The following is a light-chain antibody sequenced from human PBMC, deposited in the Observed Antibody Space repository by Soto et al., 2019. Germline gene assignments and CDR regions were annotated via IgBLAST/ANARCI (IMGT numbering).Light chain of an antibody. CDR1: QSVGSN. CDR3: QQYGSSHVWT. Sequence: EIVMTPSAATLSVCAGGGATLSFSASQSVGSNLAWYQQKPGQTPRVLIYGASTRAIGIPARFSGSGFGTEFTLTISRLEPEDFAVYYCQQYGSSHVWTFGQGTKV. J-gene: IGKJ1*01. V-gene: IGKV3-15*01. CDR2: GAS.